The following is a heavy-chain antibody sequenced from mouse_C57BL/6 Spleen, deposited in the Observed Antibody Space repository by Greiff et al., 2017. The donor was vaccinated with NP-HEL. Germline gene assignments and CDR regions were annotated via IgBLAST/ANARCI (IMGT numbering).Heavy chain of an antibody. CDR1: GYTFTSYW. Sequence: QVQLQQSGAELVRPGASVKLSCKASGYTFTSYWMHWVKQSPKKGLEWIGNIDPSDSDTHYNQKLKVKATLTVDKSSSTAYMQLSSLTSEDSAVYYYARYYESSDSLDYWGQGTSLTVSS. D-gene: IGHD2-4*01. J-gene: IGHJ2*02. CDR3: ARYYESSDSLDY. CDR2: IDPSDSDT. V-gene: IGHV1-52*01.